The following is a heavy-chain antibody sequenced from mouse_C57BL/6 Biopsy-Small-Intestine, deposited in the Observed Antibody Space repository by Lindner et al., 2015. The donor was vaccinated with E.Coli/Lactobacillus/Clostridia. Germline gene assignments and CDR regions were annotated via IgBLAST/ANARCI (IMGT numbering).Heavy chain of an antibody. CDR2: INPNNGGT. J-gene: IGHJ4*01. D-gene: IGHD2-3*01. Sequence: VQLQESGPELVKPGASVKISCKASGYTFTDYYMNWVKQSHGKSLEWIGDINPNNGGTRYNQKFKGKATLTVDKSSSTAYMELRSLTSEDSAVYYCARRDDGYYVYYYVMDYWGQGTSVTVSS. CDR1: GYTFTDYY. V-gene: IGHV1-26*01. CDR3: ARRDDGYYVYYYVMDY.